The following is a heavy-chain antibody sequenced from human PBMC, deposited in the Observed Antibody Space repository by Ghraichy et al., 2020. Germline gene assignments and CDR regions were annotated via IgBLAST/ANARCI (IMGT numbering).Heavy chain of an antibody. D-gene: IGHD3-16*02. CDR2: IYTSGST. J-gene: IGHJ4*02. Sequence: SETLSLTCTVSGGSISSYYWSWIRQPAGKGLEWIGRIYTSGSTNYNPSLKSRVTMSVDTSKNQFSLKLSSVTAADTAVYFCARVAYDYVWGSYRYRLDYWGQGTLVTVSS. V-gene: IGHV4-4*07. CDR3: ARVAYDYVWGSYRYRLDY. CDR1: GGSISSYY.